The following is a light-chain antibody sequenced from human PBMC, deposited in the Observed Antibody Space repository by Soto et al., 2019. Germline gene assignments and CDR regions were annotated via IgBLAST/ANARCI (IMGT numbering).Light chain of an antibody. J-gene: IGKJ1*01. Sequence: EIVFAPVPSALAFPPRERDPPSCRASQSVSSSYLAWYQQKPGQAPRLLIYGASSRATGIPDRFSGSGSGTDFTLTISRLEPEDFAVYYCQQYGSSTGTFGQGTKVDI. CDR2: GAS. CDR1: QSVSSSY. V-gene: IGKV3-20*01. CDR3: QQYGSSTGT.